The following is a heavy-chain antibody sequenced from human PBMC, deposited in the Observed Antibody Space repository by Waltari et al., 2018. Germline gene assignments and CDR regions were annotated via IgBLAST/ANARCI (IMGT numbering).Heavy chain of an antibody. CDR2: ISGRGGST. Sequence: EVQLLESGGGLVQPGGSLRLSCAASGFTFSSYAMSWVRQAPGKGLEWVSAISGRGGSTYYADSVKGRFTISRDNSKNTLYLQMNSLRAEDTAVYYCAKDKGDNYYYYGMDVWGQGTTVTVSS. V-gene: IGHV3-23*01. D-gene: IGHD3-16*01. CDR3: AKDKGDNYYYYGMDV. J-gene: IGHJ6*02. CDR1: GFTFSSYA.